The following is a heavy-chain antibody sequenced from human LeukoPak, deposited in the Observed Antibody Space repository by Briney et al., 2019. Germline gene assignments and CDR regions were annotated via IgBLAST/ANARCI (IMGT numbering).Heavy chain of an antibody. J-gene: IGHJ3*02. D-gene: IGHD1-26*01. Sequence: GSLRLSCAASGFTFSSYAMSWVRPAPGKGLEWASAISGSGGSTYYADSVKGRFTISRDNSKNTLYLQMNSLRAEDTAVYYCAKDSEWELQGSGAFDIWGQGTMVTVSS. CDR3: AKDSEWELQGSGAFDI. CDR1: GFTFSSYA. V-gene: IGHV3-23*01. CDR2: ISGSGGST.